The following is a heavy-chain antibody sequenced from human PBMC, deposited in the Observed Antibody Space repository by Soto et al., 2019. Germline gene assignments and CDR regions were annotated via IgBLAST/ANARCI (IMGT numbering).Heavy chain of an antibody. CDR3: AKDPRAVYYDSSF. CDR1: GFTFSSYA. Sequence: HHGGSLRLSCAASGFTFSSYAMSWVRQAPGKGLEWVSAISGSGGSTYYADSVKGRFTISRDNSKNTLYLQMNSLRAEDTAVYYCAKDPRAVYYDSSFWGQGTLVTVSS. J-gene: IGHJ4*02. V-gene: IGHV3-23*01. D-gene: IGHD3-22*01. CDR2: ISGSGGST.